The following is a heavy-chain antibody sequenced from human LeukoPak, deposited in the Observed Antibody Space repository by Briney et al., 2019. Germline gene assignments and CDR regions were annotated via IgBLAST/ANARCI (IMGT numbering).Heavy chain of an antibody. CDR1: GYTFNNYD. J-gene: IGHJ4*02. CDR3: AREWYYDSSGYYWFDY. CDR2: MNPTSGNT. V-gene: IGHV1-8*03. Sequence: ASVKVSCKASGYTFNNYDINWVRQAAGQGLEWMGWMNPTSGNTGYAQKFQGRFTITRNTSISTAYMELSSLRSEDTAVYYCAREWYYDSSGYYWFDYWGQGTLVTVSS. D-gene: IGHD3-22*01.